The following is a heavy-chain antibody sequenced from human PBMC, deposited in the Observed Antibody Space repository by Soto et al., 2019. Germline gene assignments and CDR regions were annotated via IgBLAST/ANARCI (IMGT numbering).Heavy chain of an antibody. D-gene: IGHD2-2*01. CDR3: ALSRYCSSTSCDPRDAFDI. Sequence: QVQLVQSGAEVKKPGASVKVSCKASGYTFTSYDINWARQATGQGLEWMGWMNPNSGNTGYAQKLQGRVTMTRTTSISTGYMELSRRRSEDTAVYYCALSRYCSSTSCDPRDAFDIWGQGTMVTVSS. V-gene: IGHV1-8*01. CDR1: GYTFTSYD. CDR2: MNPNSGNT. J-gene: IGHJ3*02.